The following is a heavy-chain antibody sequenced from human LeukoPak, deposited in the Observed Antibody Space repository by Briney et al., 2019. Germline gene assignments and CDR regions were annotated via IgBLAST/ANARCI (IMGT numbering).Heavy chain of an antibody. V-gene: IGHV3-7*01. CDR3: ARRVLAAAGTVDY. J-gene: IGHJ4*02. D-gene: IGHD6-13*01. CDR2: IKQDGSEK. CDR1: GFTFSNYA. Sequence: PGGSLRLSCAASGFTFSNYAMSWVRQAPGKGLEWVANIKQDGSEKYYVDSVKGRFTISRDNAKNSLYLQMNSLRAEDTAVYYCARRVLAAAGTVDYWGQGTLVTVSS.